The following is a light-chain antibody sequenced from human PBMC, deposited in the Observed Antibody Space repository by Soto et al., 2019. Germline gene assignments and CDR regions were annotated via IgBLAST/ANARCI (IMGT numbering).Light chain of an antibody. CDR2: DAS. CDR3: QQRSNWPRT. V-gene: IGKV3-11*01. CDR1: QSVASY. Sequence: EIVLTQSPATLSLSPGERATLSCRASQSVASYLAWYQQRPGQAPRLLISDASKRATGIPGRISGSGSGTDFTLTISSLEPEDFAVYYCQQRSNWPRTFGQGTRVDIE. J-gene: IGKJ1*01.